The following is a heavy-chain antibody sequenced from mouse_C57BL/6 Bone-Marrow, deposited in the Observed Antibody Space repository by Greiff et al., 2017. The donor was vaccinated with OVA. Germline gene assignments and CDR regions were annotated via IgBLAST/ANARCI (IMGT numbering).Heavy chain of an antibody. J-gene: IGHJ3*01. V-gene: IGHV1-55*01. CDR1: GYTFTSYW. CDR3: AIGYYGSSYGFAY. Sequence: QVQLKQSGAELVKPGASVKMSCKASGYTFTSYWITWVKQRPGQGLEWIGDIYPGSGSTNYNEKFKSKATLTVDTSSSTAYMQLSSLTSEDSAVYYCAIGYYGSSYGFAYWGQGTLVTVSA. CDR2: IYPGSGST. D-gene: IGHD1-1*01.